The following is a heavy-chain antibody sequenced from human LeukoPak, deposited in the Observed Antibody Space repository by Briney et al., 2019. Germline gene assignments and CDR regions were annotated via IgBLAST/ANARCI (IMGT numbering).Heavy chain of an antibody. Sequence: PGRSLRLSCAASGFTFSTYAMHWVRQAPGKGLEWVAVILYDGTTKYYADSVKGRFTISRDNSKNTLYLQMNSLRAEDTAVYYCARSEGVLDHFFQHWGQGTLVTVSS. CDR2: ILYDGTTK. CDR1: GFTFSTYA. D-gene: IGHD3-3*01. J-gene: IGHJ1*01. CDR3: ARSEGVLDHFFQH. V-gene: IGHV3-30-3*01.